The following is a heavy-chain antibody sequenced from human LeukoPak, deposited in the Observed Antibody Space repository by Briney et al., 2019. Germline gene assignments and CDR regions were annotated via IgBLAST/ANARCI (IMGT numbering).Heavy chain of an antibody. Sequence: ASVKVSCKASGYTFTSYGISWVRQAPGQGLEWMGWISAYNGNTNYAQKLQGRVTMTTDTSTSTAYMELRSLRSDDTAVYYCEREAYYGSGSSCFDPWGQGTLVTVSS. D-gene: IGHD3-10*01. CDR1: GYTFTSYG. J-gene: IGHJ5*02. V-gene: IGHV1-18*01. CDR2: ISAYNGNT. CDR3: EREAYYGSGSSCFDP.